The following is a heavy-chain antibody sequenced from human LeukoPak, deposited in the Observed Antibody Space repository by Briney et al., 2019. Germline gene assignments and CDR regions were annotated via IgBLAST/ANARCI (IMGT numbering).Heavy chain of an antibody. V-gene: IGHV4-39*01. CDR1: GGSISSSSYS. CDR3: ARQEFITKIGVVIIG. Sequence: PSETLSLTCTVSGGSISSSSYSWGWLRQPPGKGLEWIGSIYYSGSTYYNPSLRGRVTISVDTSKNQFSLKRSSVTAADTAVYYCARQEFITKIGVVIIGWGQGTLVTVSS. J-gene: IGHJ4*02. D-gene: IGHD3-22*01. CDR2: IYYSGST.